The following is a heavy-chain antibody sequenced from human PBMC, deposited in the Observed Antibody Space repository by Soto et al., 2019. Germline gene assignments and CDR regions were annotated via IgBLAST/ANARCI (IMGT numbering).Heavy chain of an antibody. CDR2: IYYSGST. Sequence: QLQLQESGPGLVKPSETLSLTCTVSGGSISSSSYYWGWIRQPPGKGLEWIGSIYYSGSTYYNPSLKSRVTISVDTSKNQFSLKLSSVTAADTAVYYCATPGIRGWYPEDYYYGMDVWGQGTTVTVSS. D-gene: IGHD6-19*01. CDR3: ATPGIRGWYPEDYYYGMDV. J-gene: IGHJ6*02. CDR1: GGSISSSSYY. V-gene: IGHV4-39*01.